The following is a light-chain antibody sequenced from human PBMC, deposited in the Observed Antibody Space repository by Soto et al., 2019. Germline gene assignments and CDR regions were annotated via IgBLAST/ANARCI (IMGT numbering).Light chain of an antibody. J-gene: IGLJ2*01. CDR2: EVS. Sequence: QSALTQPASVSGSPGQSITISCTGTSSGVGSYNYVSWCQQHPGKAPKLIIYEVSNRPSGVSNRFSGSKSGNTASLTISGLQAEDEADYYCSSYTSSRTLVFGGGTKLTVL. CDR1: SSGVGSYNY. V-gene: IGLV2-14*01. CDR3: SSYTSSRTLV.